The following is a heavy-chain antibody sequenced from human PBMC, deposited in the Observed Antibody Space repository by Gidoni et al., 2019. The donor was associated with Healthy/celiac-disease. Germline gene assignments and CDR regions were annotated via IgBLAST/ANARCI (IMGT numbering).Heavy chain of an antibody. CDR2: INPSGGST. D-gene: IGHD3-22*01. J-gene: IGHJ4*02. CDR1: GYTFTSYY. V-gene: IGHV1-46*03. CDR3: ARSGYYYDSSGYYPTYYFDY. Sequence: QVQLVQSGAEVKKPGASVKVSCTASGYTFTSYYMHWVRQAPGQGLEWMGIINPSGGSTSYAQKFQGRVTMTRDTSTSTVYMELSSLRSEDTAVYYCARSGYYYDSSGYYPTYYFDYWGQGTLVTVSS.